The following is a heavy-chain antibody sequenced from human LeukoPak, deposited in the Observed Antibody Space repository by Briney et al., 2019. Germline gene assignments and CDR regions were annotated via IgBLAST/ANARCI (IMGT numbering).Heavy chain of an antibody. Sequence: PSETLSLTCAVYGGSFSGYYWSWIRQPPGKGLEWIGSLYYSGSTYYNPSLKSRVTISVDTSKNQFSLRLSSVTATDTAVYYCARALGYSLSDYFDFWGQGTLVTVSS. CDR2: LYYSGST. D-gene: IGHD4-23*01. CDR3: ARALGYSLSDYFDF. V-gene: IGHV4-34*01. J-gene: IGHJ4*02. CDR1: GGSFSGYY.